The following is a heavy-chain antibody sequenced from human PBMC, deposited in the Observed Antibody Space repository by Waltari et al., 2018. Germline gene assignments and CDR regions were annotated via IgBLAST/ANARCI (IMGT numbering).Heavy chain of an antibody. CDR3: ASGYSSSSLDY. V-gene: IGHV3-21*01. CDR2: ISAVRTYR. J-gene: IGHJ4*02. CDR1: GFTFSIYN. Sequence: EVQLVESGGGLVKPGGSLRLSCAASGFTFSIYNMNWVRQAPGKGLEWVSSISAVRTYRYYADSMKGRFTISRDNAKNSLYLQMNSLRAEDTAVYYCASGYSSSSLDYWGQGTLVTVSS. D-gene: IGHD6-6*01.